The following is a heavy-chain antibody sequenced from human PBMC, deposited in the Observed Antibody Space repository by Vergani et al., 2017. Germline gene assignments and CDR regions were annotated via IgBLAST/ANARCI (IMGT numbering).Heavy chain of an antibody. CDR3: ARWPYGGNSIFDY. J-gene: IGHJ4*02. V-gene: IGHV3-21*01. D-gene: IGHD4-23*01. CDR2: ISSSSSYI. Sequence: EVQLVESGGGLVKPGGSPRLSCAASGFTFSSYSMNWVRQAPGKGLEWVSSISSSSSYIYYADSVKGRFTISRDNAKNSLYLQMNSLRAEDTAVYYCARWPYGGNSIFDYWGQGTLVTVSS. CDR1: GFTFSSYS.